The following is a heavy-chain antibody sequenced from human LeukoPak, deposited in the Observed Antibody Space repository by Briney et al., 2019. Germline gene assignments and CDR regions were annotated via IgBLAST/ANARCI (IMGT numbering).Heavy chain of an antibody. J-gene: IGHJ4*02. Sequence: GRSLRPSCAASGFTFSSYAMHWVRQAPGKGLEWVAVISYDGSNKYYADSVKGRFTISRDNSKNTLYLQMNSLRAEDTAVYYCARGKPDTAMVENPFDYWGQGTLVTVSS. V-gene: IGHV3-30*04. CDR3: ARGKPDTAMVENPFDY. CDR2: ISYDGSNK. CDR1: GFTFSSYA. D-gene: IGHD5-18*01.